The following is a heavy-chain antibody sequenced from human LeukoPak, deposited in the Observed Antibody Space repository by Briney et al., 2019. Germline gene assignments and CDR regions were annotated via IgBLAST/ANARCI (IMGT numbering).Heavy chain of an antibody. CDR1: GFTFSGYS. D-gene: IGHD5-18*01. CDR3: ARGKGYGPGICFDY. Sequence: GGSLRLSCAASGFTFSGYSMNWVRQAPGKGLEWVLSIGSSSSYIYYADSVKGRFTISRDNAKNSLYLQMNSLRAEDTAVYYCARGKGYGPGICFDYWGQGTLVTVSS. J-gene: IGHJ4*02. CDR2: IGSSSSYI. V-gene: IGHV3-21*01.